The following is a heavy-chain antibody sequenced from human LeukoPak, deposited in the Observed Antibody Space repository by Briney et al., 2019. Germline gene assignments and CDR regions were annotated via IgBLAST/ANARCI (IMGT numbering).Heavy chain of an antibody. CDR3: ARAGGNTGYAFDY. CDR1: GGSISSGGYS. CDR2: IYYSGGT. D-gene: IGHD5-12*01. Sequence: PSETLSLTCTVSGGSISSGGYSWSWIRQHPGKGLEWLGYIYYSGGTYFNPSLKRRATISLDTSPNQFSLKLRSVTAADTAVYFCARAGGNTGYAFDYWGQGTLVTVSS. J-gene: IGHJ4*02. V-gene: IGHV4-31*03.